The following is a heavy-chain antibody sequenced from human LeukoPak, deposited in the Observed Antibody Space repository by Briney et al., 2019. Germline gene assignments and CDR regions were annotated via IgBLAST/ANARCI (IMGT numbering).Heavy chain of an antibody. CDR3: ARDYDSSGYYYKVGHYFDY. D-gene: IGHD3-22*01. CDR2: IKQDGSEK. CDR1: GFTFSSYW. Sequence: GGSLRLSCAASGFTFSSYWMSWVRQAPGKGLEWVANIKQDGSEKYYVDSVKGRFTISRDNAKNSLYLQMNSLRAEDTAVYYSARDYDSSGYYYKVGHYFDYWGQGTLVTVSS. J-gene: IGHJ4*02. V-gene: IGHV3-7*01.